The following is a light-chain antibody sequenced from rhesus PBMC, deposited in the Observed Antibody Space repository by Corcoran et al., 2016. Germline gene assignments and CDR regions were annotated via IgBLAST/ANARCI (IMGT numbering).Light chain of an antibody. CDR2: KAS. CDR1: QSISSW. CDR3: QQYSSSPWT. Sequence: DIQMTQSPSSLSASVGDTVTITCRASQSISSWLAWYQQKPGKAPKLLIDKASTWQSGVPSRFSGRGSGIDFTLTISSLQSEDCATYYCQQYSSSPWTFGQGTKVEIK. V-gene: IGKV1-22*01. J-gene: IGKJ1*01.